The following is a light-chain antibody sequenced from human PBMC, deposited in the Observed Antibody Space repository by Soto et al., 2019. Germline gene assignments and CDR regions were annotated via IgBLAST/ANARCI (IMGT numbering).Light chain of an antibody. CDR2: VAS. CDR3: QQYNVWPLT. CDR1: QRVSSN. Sequence: EIVITQSPATLSVSPGERATLSCRASQRVSSNLAWYQQKPGQTPKLLIYVASTRATGIPARFSGSGSGTEFTLTISSLQSEDFAVYYCQQYNVWPLTFGGGTKVEFK. V-gene: IGKV3-15*01. J-gene: IGKJ4*01.